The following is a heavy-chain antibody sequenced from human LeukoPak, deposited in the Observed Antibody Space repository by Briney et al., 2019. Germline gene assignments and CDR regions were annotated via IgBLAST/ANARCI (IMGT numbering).Heavy chain of an antibody. Sequence: PGGSLRLSCAASGFSFSNYAMDWVRQAPGKGLEWVAVISKDGSMKYYSDSVKGRFTVSRDNSIHTLYLEMNSLKTEDTAVYYCAGESFDFWSQGTMVTVPS. V-gene: IGHV3-30*04. CDR2: ISKDGSMK. J-gene: IGHJ3*01. CDR1: GFSFSNYA. CDR3: AGESFDF.